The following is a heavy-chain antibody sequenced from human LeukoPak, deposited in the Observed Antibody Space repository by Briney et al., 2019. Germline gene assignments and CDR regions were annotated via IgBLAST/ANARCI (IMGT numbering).Heavy chain of an antibody. CDR1: GGSISSGGYS. D-gene: IGHD2-15*01. V-gene: IGHV4-30-2*01. J-gene: IGHJ4*02. CDR2: IYHSGST. Sequence: PSETLSLTCAVSGGSISSGGYSWRWIRQPPGKGLEWIGYIYHSGSTYYNPSLKSRVTISVDRSKNQFSLKLSSVAAADTAVYYCAREGECSGGSCYFFDYWGQGTLVTVSS. CDR3: AREGECSGGSCYFFDY.